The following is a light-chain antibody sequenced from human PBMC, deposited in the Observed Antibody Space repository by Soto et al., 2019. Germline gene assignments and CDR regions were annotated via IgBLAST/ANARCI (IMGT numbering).Light chain of an antibody. Sequence: IVLTQSPGTLSLSPGEGATLSCRASQSVYSDFLAWYQQKPGQAPRLLIYGASSRATGIPDRFSGSGSGTDFTLTISRLEPEDFAVYYCQQYGSSPLTFGGGTKVEIK. J-gene: IGKJ4*01. CDR2: GAS. V-gene: IGKV3-20*01. CDR1: QSVYSDF. CDR3: QQYGSSPLT.